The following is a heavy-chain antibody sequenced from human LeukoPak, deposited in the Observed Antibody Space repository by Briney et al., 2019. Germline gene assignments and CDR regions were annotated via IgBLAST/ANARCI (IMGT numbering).Heavy chain of an antibody. V-gene: IGHV3-30*02. D-gene: IGHD2/OR15-2a*01. CDR1: GFTFSSYG. J-gene: IGHJ4*02. CDR2: IRYDGSVQ. CDR3: AKDFVIAATTFDY. Sequence: GGSLRLSCAASGFTFSSYGMHWVRQAPGKGLEGVAFIRYDGSVQYYADSVKGQFTISRDNSKNTVYLQMNSLRTEDTAVYYCAKDFVIAATTFDYWGLGTLVTVSS.